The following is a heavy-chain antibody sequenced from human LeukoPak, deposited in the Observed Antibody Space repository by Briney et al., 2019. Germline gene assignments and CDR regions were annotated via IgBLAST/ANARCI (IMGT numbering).Heavy chain of an antibody. Sequence: SETLSLTCTVSGGSISSYYWSWIRQPPGKGLEWIGYIYYSGSTNYNPSLKSRVTISVDTSKNQFSLKLSSVTAADTAVYYCARGNPGIAAAGSPLALSAFDIWGQGTMVTVSS. CDR2: IYYSGST. CDR1: GGSISSYY. CDR3: ARGNPGIAAAGSPLALSAFDI. J-gene: IGHJ3*02. D-gene: IGHD6-13*01. V-gene: IGHV4-59*01.